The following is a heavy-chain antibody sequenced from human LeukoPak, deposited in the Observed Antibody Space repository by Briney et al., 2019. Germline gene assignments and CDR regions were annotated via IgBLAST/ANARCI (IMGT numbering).Heavy chain of an antibody. V-gene: IGHV4-59*01. D-gene: IGHD3-3*01. Sequence: PSETLSLTCTVSGGSIGSYYWSWIRQPAGKGLEWIGYIYYSGSTNYNPSLKSRVTISVDTSKNQFSLKLSSVTAADTAVYYCARTYPLRPYDFWSGYYSSYFDYWGQGTLVTVSS. CDR2: IYYSGST. J-gene: IGHJ4*02. CDR1: GGSIGSYY. CDR3: ARTYPLRPYDFWSGYYSSYFDY.